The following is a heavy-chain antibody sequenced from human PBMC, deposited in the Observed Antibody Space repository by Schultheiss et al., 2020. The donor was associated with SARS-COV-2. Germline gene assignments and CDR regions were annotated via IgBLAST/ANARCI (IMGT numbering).Heavy chain of an antibody. CDR1: GGSFSGYY. Sequence: SETLSLTCAVYGGSFSGYYWSWIRQPPGKGLEWIGEINHSGSTSYNPSLKSRVTISVDMSKNQLSLKLGSVTASDTAVYYCASFVSYYYYMDVWGKGTTVTVSS. D-gene: IGHD3-3*01. CDR2: INHSGST. V-gene: IGHV4-34*01. J-gene: IGHJ6*03. CDR3: ASFVSYYYYMDV.